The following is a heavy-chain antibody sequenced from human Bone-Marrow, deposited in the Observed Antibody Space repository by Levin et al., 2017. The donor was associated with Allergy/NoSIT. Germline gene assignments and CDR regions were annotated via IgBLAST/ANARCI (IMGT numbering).Heavy chain of an antibody. V-gene: IGHV1-46*01. CDR3: ALYDFWSGHNDY. Sequence: GESLKISCKASGYTFTSYYMHWVRQAPGQGLEWMGIINPSGGSTSYAQKFQGRVTMTRDTSTSTVYMELSSLRSEDTAVYYCALYDFWSGHNDYWGQGTLVTVSS. D-gene: IGHD3-3*01. J-gene: IGHJ4*02. CDR1: GYTFTSYY. CDR2: INPSGGST.